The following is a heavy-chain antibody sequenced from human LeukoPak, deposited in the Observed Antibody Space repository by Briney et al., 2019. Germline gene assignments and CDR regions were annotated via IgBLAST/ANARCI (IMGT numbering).Heavy chain of an antibody. V-gene: IGHV4-31*03. CDR2: IYYSGST. CDR1: GGSISSGGYY. Sequence: SQTLSLTCTVSGGSISSGGYYWSWIRQHPGKGLEWLGYIYYSGSTYYNPSLKSRVTISVDTSKNQFSLKLSSVTAADTAVYYCARVSWSNYYFDYWGQGTLVTVSP. CDR3: ARVSWSNYYFDY. J-gene: IGHJ4*02. D-gene: IGHD2-15*01.